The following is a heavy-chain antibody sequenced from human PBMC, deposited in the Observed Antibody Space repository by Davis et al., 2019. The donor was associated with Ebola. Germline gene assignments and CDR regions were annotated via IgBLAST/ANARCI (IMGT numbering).Heavy chain of an antibody. CDR1: GYPFTSYA. CDR3: ARDEGYCSGGSCYRRDYYYYGMDV. V-gene: IGHV1-3*01. CDR2: INAGNGNT. D-gene: IGHD2-15*01. J-gene: IGHJ6*02. Sequence: SVKVSCKASGYPFTSYAMHWVRQAPGQRLAWMGWINAGNGNTKYSQKFQGRVTITRDTSASTAYMELSSLRSEDTAVYYCARDEGYCSGGSCYRRDYYYYGMDVWGQGTTVTVSS.